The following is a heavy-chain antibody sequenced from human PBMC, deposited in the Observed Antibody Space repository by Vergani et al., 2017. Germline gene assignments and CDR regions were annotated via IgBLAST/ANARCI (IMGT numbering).Heavy chain of an antibody. CDR2: IYYSGST. CDR1: GGSISSYY. CDR3: ARGTGLDWGDAFDI. J-gene: IGHJ3*02. V-gene: IGHV4-59*01. Sequence: QVQLQESGPGLVKPSETLSLTCTVSGGSISSYYWSWIRQPPGKGLEWIGYIYYSGSTNYNPSLKNRVTISVDTSKNQFSLKLSSVTAADTAVYYCARGTGLDWGDAFDIWGQGTMVTVSS. D-gene: IGHD7-27*01.